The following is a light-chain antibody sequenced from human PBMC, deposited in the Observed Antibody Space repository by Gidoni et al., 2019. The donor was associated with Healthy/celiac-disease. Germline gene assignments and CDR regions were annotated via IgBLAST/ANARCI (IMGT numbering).Light chain of an antibody. CDR3: QHYGSSST. Sequence: DMVLTQSPGTLSLSPGERATLSCRASQRVSSSYLAWYQQKPGQAPRLLIYGASSRATGIPDFTLTISRLEPEYFAVYYCQHYGSSSTFGPGTKVEIK. CDR1: QRVSSSY. CDR2: GAS. V-gene: IGKV3-20*01. J-gene: IGKJ3*01.